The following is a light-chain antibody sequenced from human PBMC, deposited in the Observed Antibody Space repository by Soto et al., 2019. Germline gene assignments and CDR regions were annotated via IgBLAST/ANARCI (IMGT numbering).Light chain of an antibody. CDR1: SSDVGGYNY. CDR3: SSYTSSSTQV. J-gene: IGLJ1*01. Sequence: QSVLTQPASGSGSPGQSITITCTGTSSDVGGYNYVSWYQQHPGKAPKLMIYDVSNRPSGVSNRFSGSKSGNTASLTISGLQAEDEADYYCSSYTSSSTQVFGTGTKVPVL. V-gene: IGLV2-14*01. CDR2: DVS.